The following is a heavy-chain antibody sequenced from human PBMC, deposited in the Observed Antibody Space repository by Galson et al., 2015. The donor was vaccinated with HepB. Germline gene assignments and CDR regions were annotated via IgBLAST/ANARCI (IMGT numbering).Heavy chain of an antibody. CDR2: IIPIFGTA. Sequence: SVKVSCKASGGTFSSYAISWVRQAPGQGLEWMGGIIPIFGTANYAQKFQGRVTITADESTSTAYMELSSLRSEDTAVYYCAREVGDEYGSSEKSFDNWGQGTLVTVSS. J-gene: IGHJ4*02. D-gene: IGHD2-15*01. CDR3: AREVGDEYGSSEKSFDN. V-gene: IGHV1-69*13. CDR1: GGTFSSYA.